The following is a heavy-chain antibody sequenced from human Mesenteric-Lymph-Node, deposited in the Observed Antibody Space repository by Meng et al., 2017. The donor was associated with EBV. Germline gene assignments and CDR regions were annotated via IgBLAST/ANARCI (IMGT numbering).Heavy chain of an antibody. Sequence: PLPGSVPGLVKPSYTLSLTCTVSGGSISSSNYYWGWIRQPPGKGLEWIGSIYYSGSTHYNPSLKSRVTISEDTSKNQFSLKVSSVIAADTAVYYCARREASSPGWFDPWGQGTLVTVSS. CDR3: ARREASSPGWFDP. CDR2: IYYSGST. D-gene: IGHD6-13*01. V-gene: IGHV4-39*01. J-gene: IGHJ5*02. CDR1: GGSISSSNYY.